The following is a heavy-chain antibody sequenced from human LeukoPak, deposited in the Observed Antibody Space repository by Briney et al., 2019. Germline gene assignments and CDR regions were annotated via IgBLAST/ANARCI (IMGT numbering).Heavy chain of an antibody. V-gene: IGHV3-21*01. Sequence: PGGSLRLSCAASGFTFSSYSMNWVRQAPGKGLEWVSSISSSSSYIYYADSVKGRFTISRDNAKNSLYLQMNSLRAEDTAVYYCARRGGGSSWYYFDYWGQGTLVTVSS. CDR1: GFTFSSYS. J-gene: IGHJ4*02. CDR2: ISSSSSYI. D-gene: IGHD6-13*01. CDR3: ARRGGGSSWYYFDY.